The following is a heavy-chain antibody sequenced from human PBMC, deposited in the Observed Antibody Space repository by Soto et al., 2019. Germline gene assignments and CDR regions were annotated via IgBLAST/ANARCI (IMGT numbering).Heavy chain of an antibody. V-gene: IGHV3-15*01. CDR3: TTGVVVVPAAITNYYYYMDV. CDR1: GFTFSNAW. D-gene: IGHD2-2*01. Sequence: GGSLRLSCAASGFTFSNAWMSWVRQAPGKGLEWVGRIKSKTDGGTTDYAAPVKGRFTISRDDSKNTLYLQMNSLKTEDTAVYYCTTGVVVVPAAITNYYYYMDVWGKGTTVTVSS. CDR2: IKSKTDGGTT. J-gene: IGHJ6*03.